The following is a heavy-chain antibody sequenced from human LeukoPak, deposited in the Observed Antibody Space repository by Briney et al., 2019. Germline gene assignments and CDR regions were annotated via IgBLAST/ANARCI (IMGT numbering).Heavy chain of an antibody. CDR3: AKGDDWLLWDY. CDR2: ISGSGGST. J-gene: IGHJ4*02. CDR1: GGSISSYY. V-gene: IGHV3-23*01. D-gene: IGHD3-9*01. Sequence: ETLSLTCTVSGGSISSYYWSWIRQPPGKGLEWVSAISGSGGSTYYADSVKGRFTISRDNSKNTLYLQMNSLRAEDTAVYYCAKGDDWLLWDYWGQGTLVTVSS.